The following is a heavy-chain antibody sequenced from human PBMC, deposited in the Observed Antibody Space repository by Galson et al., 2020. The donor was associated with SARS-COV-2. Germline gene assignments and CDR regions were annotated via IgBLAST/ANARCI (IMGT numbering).Heavy chain of an antibody. Sequence: GESLRLSCAASGFTFSSYGMHWVRQAPGKGLEWVAVIWYDGSNKYYADSVKGRFTISRDNSKNTLYLQMNSLRAEDTAVYYCATDPRPLQPRNTDYYYGMDVWGQGTTVTVSS. D-gene: IGHD4-4*01. CDR3: ATDPRPLQPRNTDYYYGMDV. CDR1: GFTFSSYG. V-gene: IGHV3-33*01. J-gene: IGHJ6*02. CDR2: IWYDGSNK.